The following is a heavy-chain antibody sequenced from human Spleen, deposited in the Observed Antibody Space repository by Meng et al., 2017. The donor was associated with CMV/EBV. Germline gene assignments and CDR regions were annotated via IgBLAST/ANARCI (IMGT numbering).Heavy chain of an antibody. J-gene: IGHJ4*02. CDR2: INPNSGGT. CDR3: AKVPNLLAAVGTEYYFDY. Sequence: ASVKVSCKASGYTFTGYFIHWVRQAPGQGLEWMGWINPNSGGTNYAQKFQGRVIMTRDTSVSTAYMELSGLRSDDTAVYYCAKVPNLLAAVGTEYYFDYWGQGTLVTVSS. CDR1: GYTFTGYF. D-gene: IGHD6-13*01. V-gene: IGHV1-2*02.